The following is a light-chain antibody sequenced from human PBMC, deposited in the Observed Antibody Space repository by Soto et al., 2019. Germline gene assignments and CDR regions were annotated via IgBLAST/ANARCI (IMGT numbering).Light chain of an antibody. Sequence: DIVMTQSPDSLAVSLGERATINCKSSQSILYSSNNKNYLAWYQQKPGQPPKLLIYWASTRESGVPDQFSGSGSGTDFTLTISSLQAEDVAVYYCQQYYSIPPTFGGGTKVEIK. CDR2: WAS. CDR1: QSILYSSNNKNY. V-gene: IGKV4-1*01. CDR3: QQYYSIPPT. J-gene: IGKJ4*01.